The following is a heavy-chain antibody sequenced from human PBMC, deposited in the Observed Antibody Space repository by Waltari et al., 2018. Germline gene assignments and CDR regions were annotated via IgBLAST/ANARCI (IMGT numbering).Heavy chain of an antibody. D-gene: IGHD2-8*01. CDR3: ARNGVGYEYYYMDV. CDR2: ITGSGDLI. V-gene: IGHV3-21*01. CDR1: GCSFRSSS. J-gene: IGHJ6*03. Sequence: EVQLVESGGGLVTPGGSLTLAGAASGCSFRSSSMNWVRQAPGKGLEWVASITGSGDLIYYADSVKGRVTISRDNAKNSLFLQVNSLRAEDTGIYYCARNGVGYEYYYMDVWGKGTAVTVSS.